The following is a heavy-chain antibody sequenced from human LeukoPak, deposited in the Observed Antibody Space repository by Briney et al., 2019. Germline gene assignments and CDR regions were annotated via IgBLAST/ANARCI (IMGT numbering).Heavy chain of an antibody. D-gene: IGHD3-10*02. CDR1: GFTFSNYW. Sequence: GGSLRLSCAASGFTFSNYWMSWVRQAPGKGLEWVSAISGSGGSTYYADSVKGRFTISRDNAKNSLYLQMNSLRAEDTAVYYCAELGITMIGGVWGKGTTVTISS. CDR3: AELGITMIGGV. J-gene: IGHJ6*04. V-gene: IGHV3-23*01. CDR2: ISGSGGST.